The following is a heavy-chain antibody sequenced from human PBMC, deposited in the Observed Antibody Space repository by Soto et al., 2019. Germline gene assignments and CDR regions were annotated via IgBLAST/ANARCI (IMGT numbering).Heavy chain of an antibody. V-gene: IGHV4-59*01. CDR3: AREYPVHSAYFDY. J-gene: IGHJ4*02. Sequence: QVQLQEAGPGLVSPSETLSLTCTVSGVSISSYYWTWIRQPPGKGLEWIVYIYYSGSANYNPSLRSRVTISVDTSKNQLSLNLNSVTAADTAVYYCAREYPVHSAYFDYWGQGILVTVSS. CDR2: IYYSGSA. D-gene: IGHD6-13*01. CDR1: GVSISSYY.